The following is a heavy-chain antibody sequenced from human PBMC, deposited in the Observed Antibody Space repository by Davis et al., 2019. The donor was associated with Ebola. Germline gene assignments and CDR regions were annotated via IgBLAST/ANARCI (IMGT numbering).Heavy chain of an antibody. D-gene: IGHD1-26*01. CDR2: ISAYNGNT. CDR1: GYTFKNSA. CDR3: ARTSIVGTTTTASDI. J-gene: IGHJ3*02. Sequence: AASVKVSCNASGYTFKNSAISWVRQAPGQGLEWMGWISAYNGNTAYAQILQGRVTMTTDTSTGTAYMELRSLRSDDTAVYFCARTSIVGTTTTASDIWGQGTKVTVSS. V-gene: IGHV1-18*01.